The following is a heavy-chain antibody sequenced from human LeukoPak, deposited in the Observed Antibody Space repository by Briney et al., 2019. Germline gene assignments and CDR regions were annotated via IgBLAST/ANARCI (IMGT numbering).Heavy chain of an antibody. D-gene: IGHD1-26*01. J-gene: IGHJ5*02. V-gene: IGHV3-30*02. CDR2: IRYDGSNK. CDR1: GFTFSSYG. Sequence: PGGSLRLSCAASGFTFSSYGMHRVRQAPGKGLEGVAFIRYDGSNKYYADSVKGRFTISRDNSKNTLYLQMNSLRAEDTAVYYCAKDVGATIRWFDPWGQGTLVTVSP. CDR3: AKDVGATIRWFDP.